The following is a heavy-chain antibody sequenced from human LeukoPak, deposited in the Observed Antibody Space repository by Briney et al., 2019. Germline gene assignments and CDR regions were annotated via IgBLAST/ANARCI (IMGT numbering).Heavy chain of an antibody. Sequence: SETLSLTCAVSGYSISSGYYWGWIRQPPGKGLEWIGNVYQSGITYYNASLKSRVTISVDTSKNQFSLKLNSVTAADTAVYYCARHYYYGSGSLETFDPWGQGTLVTVSS. CDR1: GYSISSGYY. CDR2: VYQSGIT. D-gene: IGHD3-10*01. J-gene: IGHJ5*02. CDR3: ARHYYYGSGSLETFDP. V-gene: IGHV4-38-2*01.